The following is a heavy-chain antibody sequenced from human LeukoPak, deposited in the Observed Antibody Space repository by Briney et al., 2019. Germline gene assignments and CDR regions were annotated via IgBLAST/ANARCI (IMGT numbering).Heavy chain of an antibody. J-gene: IGHJ4*02. Sequence: ASVKVSCKTSKNMFTGYFMHWVRQAPGQGLEWIGWINPNSGGTLFARRFQGRVTMTRDTSIGATYMELSRLTSEDAAVYYCARGNYDGYYFDYWGQGTLVTVSS. D-gene: IGHD4-11*01. V-gene: IGHV1-2*02. CDR2: INPNSGGT. CDR3: ARGNYDGYYFDY. CDR1: KNMFTGYF.